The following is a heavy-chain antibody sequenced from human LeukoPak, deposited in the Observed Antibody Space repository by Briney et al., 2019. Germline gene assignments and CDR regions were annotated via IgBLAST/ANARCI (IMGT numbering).Heavy chain of an antibody. CDR2: ISGSGGST. CDR1: GFTFSSYG. D-gene: IGHD3-22*01. CDR3: TADVPESSAYPFDY. V-gene: IGHV3-23*01. J-gene: IGHJ4*02. Sequence: GGSLRLSCAASGFTFSSYGMSWVRQAPGKGLEWVSAISGSGGSTYYADSVKGRFTISRDNSKNTLYLQMDSLKAEDTAMYYCTADVPESSAYPFDYWAQGTLVTVSS.